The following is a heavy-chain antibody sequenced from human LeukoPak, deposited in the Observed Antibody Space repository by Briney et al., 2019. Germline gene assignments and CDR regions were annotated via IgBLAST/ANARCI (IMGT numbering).Heavy chain of an antibody. Sequence: GALRLSCVASGFTFSSYGIHWVRQAPGKGLEWEAVIWYDGSNKYYADSVKGRFTISRDNSKNTLYLQMNSLRAEDTALYHCARSSVAVLRGAFAIWGQSTMVTVSS. D-gene: IGHD6-19*01. J-gene: IGHJ3*02. V-gene: IGHV3-33*01. CDR2: IWYDGSNK. CDR1: GFTFSSYG. CDR3: ARSSVAVLRGAFAI.